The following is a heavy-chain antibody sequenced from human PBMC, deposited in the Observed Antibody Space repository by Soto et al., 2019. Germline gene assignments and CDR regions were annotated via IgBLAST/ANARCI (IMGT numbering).Heavy chain of an antibody. V-gene: IGHV1-69*01. D-gene: IGHD3-22*01. CDR3: TRDRGRRYNDGRGYYYSGY. CDR2: FIPIFGTT. Sequence: QVHLVQSGAEVKKPGSSVKVSCKASGGTFSSYAISWVRQAPGQGLEWMGGFIPIFGTTNYAQKFQGRVTITADESTSTAYMELSSLRSEDTAVYYCTRDRGRRYNDGRGYYYSGYWGQGTLVTVSS. CDR1: GGTFSSYA. J-gene: IGHJ4*02.